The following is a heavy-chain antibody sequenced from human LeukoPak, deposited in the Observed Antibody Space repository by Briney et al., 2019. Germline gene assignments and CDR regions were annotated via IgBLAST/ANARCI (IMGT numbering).Heavy chain of an antibody. D-gene: IGHD3-10*01. J-gene: IGHJ4*02. V-gene: IGHV4-34*01. CDR1: GGSFSGYY. CDR2: INRSGST. CDR3: ARVGGELTQNYFDY. Sequence: SETLSLTCAVYGGSFSGYYWSWIRQPPGKGLEWIGEINRSGSTNYNPSLKSRVTISVDTSKNQFSLKLSSVTAADTAVYYCARVGGELTQNYFDYWGQGTLVTVSS.